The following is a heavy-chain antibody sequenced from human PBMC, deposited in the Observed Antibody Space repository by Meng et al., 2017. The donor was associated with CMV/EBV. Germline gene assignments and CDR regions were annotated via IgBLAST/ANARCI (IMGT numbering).Heavy chain of an antibody. V-gene: IGHV4-59*01. CDR2: IYYSGST. J-gene: IGHJ4*02. CDR1: GGSISSYY. CDR3: AIDSSGWYQLDY. D-gene: IGHD6-19*01. Sequence: SETLSLTCTVSGGSISSYYWSWIRQPPGKGLEWIGSIYYSGSTNYNPSLKSRVTISVDTSKNQFSLKLSSVTAADTAVYYCAIDSSGWYQLDYWGQGTLVTVSS.